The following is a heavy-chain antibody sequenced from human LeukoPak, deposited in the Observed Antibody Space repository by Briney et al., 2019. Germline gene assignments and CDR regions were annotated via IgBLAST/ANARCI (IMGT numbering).Heavy chain of an antibody. CDR3: VRGGVGTSGYFDY. CDR1: GFTFDDYA. D-gene: IGHD3-10*01. Sequence: GGSLRLSCAASGFTFDDYAMHWVRQAPEKGLVWVSLIKIDGGSTNYADSVKGRFTISRDNSKNTLYLQMNSLRAEDTAVYYCVRGGVGTSGYFDYWGQGTLVAVSS. CDR2: IKIDGGST. J-gene: IGHJ4*02. V-gene: IGHV3-74*01.